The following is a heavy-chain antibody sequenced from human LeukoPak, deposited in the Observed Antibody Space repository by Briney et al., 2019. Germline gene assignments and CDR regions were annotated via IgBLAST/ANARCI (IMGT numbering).Heavy chain of an antibody. CDR3: AKMTGDHVWGPQNY. Sequence: GGSLRLSCVASGFTFSSYGMIWVRQAPGKGLEWVSGLSGSGSSTYYADSVKGRFTISRDNSKSTLYLQMNSLRAEDTAVYYCAKMTGDHVWGPQNYWGQGTLVTVSS. CDR1: GFTFSSYG. D-gene: IGHD3-16*01. CDR2: LSGSGSST. J-gene: IGHJ4*02. V-gene: IGHV3-23*01.